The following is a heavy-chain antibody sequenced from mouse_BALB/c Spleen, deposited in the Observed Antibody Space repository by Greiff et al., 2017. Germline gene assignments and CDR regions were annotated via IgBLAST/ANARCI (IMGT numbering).Heavy chain of an antibody. V-gene: IGHV5-6*02. CDR3: SRQEGTTVLDGSLYAMDY. CDR2: ISSGGSYT. J-gene: IGHJ4*01. Sequence: DVKLVESGGDLVKPGGSLKLSCAASGFTFSSYGMYWVRQTPDKRLEWVATISSGGSYTYYPDSVKGRFTISRDNAKNTLYLQMSSLKSEDTAMYYCSRQEGTTVLDGSLYAMDYWGQGTSVTVSS. D-gene: IGHD1-1*01. CDR1: GFTFSSYG.